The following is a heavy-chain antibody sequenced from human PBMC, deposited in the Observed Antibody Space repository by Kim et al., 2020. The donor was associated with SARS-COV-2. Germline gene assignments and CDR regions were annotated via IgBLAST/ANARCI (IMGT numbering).Heavy chain of an antibody. CDR3: ARVMGPISSDSYVIRSFYGTSRYFDV. D-gene: IGHD3-16*02. V-gene: IGHV3-21*01. CDR2: INTGATYI. CDR1: GFTFSTYT. J-gene: IGHJ2*01. Sequence: GGSLRLSCAASGFTFSTYTMNWVRQAPGKGLEWVSSINTGATYIYYADSLKGRVTISRNNAKKSLYLQMNGLRAEDTAVYYCARVMGPISSDSYVIRSFYGTSRYFDVWGRGTLVTVSS.